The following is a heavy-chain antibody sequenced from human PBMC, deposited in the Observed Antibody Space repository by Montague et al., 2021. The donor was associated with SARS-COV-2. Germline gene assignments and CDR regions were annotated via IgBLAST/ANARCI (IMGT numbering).Heavy chain of an antibody. CDR2: IDAVGNT. D-gene: IGHD2-15*01. CDR1: GLTVSSNY. CDR3: ARDERRASKWSYGLDV. V-gene: IGHV3-53*01. J-gene: IGHJ6*02. Sequence: SLRLSCEACGLTVSSNYLTWVRQAPGRGLEWVSFIDAVGNTYYAXSAXSRFTVSRDNSKNTVYLQMNSLRVEDTAIYYCARDERRASKWSYGLDVWGPGTPVTVSS.